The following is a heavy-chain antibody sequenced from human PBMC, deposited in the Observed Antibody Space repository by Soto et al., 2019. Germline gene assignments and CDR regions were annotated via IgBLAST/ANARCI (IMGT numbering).Heavy chain of an antibody. Sequence: QVQLVESGGGVVQPGRSLRLSCAASGFTFSSYAMHWVRQAPGKGLEWVAVISYDGSNKYYADSVKGRFTISRDNSKNTLYLQMNSLRAEDTAVYYCARDHTYYEFWSGYGYWGQGTLVTVSS. D-gene: IGHD3-3*01. CDR2: ISYDGSNK. J-gene: IGHJ4*02. V-gene: IGHV3-30-3*01. CDR1: GFTFSSYA. CDR3: ARDHTYYEFWSGYGY.